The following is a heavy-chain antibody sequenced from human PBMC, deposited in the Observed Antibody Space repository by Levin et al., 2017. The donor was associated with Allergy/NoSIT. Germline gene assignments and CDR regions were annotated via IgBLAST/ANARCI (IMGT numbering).Heavy chain of an antibody. D-gene: IGHD2-21*02. CDR3: AIRGAAGDSFGYYFDY. Sequence: KHGESLKISCKGSGFSFTSYWIAWVRQMPGKGLEWMGIIYPGDSDTRYSPSFQGQVTISADKSFTTAHLQWSSLEASDTAMYYCAIRGAAGDSFGYYFDYWGQGTLVTVSS. CDR1: GFSFTSYW. CDR2: IYPGDSDT. J-gene: IGHJ4*02. V-gene: IGHV5-51*01.